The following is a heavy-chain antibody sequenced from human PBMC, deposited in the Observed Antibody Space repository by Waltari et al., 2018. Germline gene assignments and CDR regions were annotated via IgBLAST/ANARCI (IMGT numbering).Heavy chain of an antibody. CDR3: ARLGITMTPDY. CDR2: MNSGGDTT. CDR1: GYTFTSYS. J-gene: IGHJ4*02. V-gene: IGHV1-46*01. Sequence: QVQLVQSGAELKKPGASVQLSCKAPGYTFTSYSIQWVRQAPGQGLEWMGVMNSGGDTTIYAQKFQGRVTMTRDTSTSTVYMELSSLRSEDTAVYYCARLGITMTPDYWGQGTLVTVSS.